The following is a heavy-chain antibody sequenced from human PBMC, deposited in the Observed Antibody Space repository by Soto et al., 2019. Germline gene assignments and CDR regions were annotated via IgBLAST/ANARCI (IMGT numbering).Heavy chain of an antibody. V-gene: IGHV4-34*01. Sequence: SETLSLTCAVYGGSFSGYYWSWIRQPPGKGLEWIGEINHSGSTNYNPSLKSRVTISVDTSKNQFSLKLSSVTAADTAVYYCARLRAMTTVVRDIDYRGQGTLVTVSS. CDR1: GGSFSGYY. D-gene: IGHD4-17*01. CDR3: ARLRAMTTVVRDIDY. J-gene: IGHJ4*02. CDR2: INHSGST.